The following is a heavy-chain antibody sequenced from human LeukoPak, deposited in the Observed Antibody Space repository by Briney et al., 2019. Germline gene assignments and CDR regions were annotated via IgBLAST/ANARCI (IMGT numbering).Heavy chain of an antibody. CDR3: ARAGGYYDR. CDR1: GFTFSTYS. V-gene: IGHV3-21*01. J-gene: IGHJ4*02. Sequence: GGSLRLSCAASGFTFSTYSLNWVRQAPGKGLEWVSSISGTSTYIYYGDSVKGRFTISRDNAKNSLYLQMNSLRAEDTGVYYCARAGGYYDRWGQGTLVTVSS. D-gene: IGHD3-22*01. CDR2: ISGTSTYI.